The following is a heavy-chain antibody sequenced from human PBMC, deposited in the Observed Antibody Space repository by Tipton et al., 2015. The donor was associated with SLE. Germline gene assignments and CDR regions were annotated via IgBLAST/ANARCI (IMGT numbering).Heavy chain of an antibody. CDR1: GGSINSGAYY. CDR2: VYYTRGT. Sequence: TLSLTCTVSGGSINSGAYYCSWIRQLPGKGLEWIGYVYYTRGTYYNPSLKGRVSMSVDTSKNQFSLKLSSVTAADTAVYYCARCYSNYEYFQHWGQGTLVTVSS. J-gene: IGHJ1*01. CDR3: ARCYSNYEYFQH. V-gene: IGHV4-31*03. D-gene: IGHD4-11*01.